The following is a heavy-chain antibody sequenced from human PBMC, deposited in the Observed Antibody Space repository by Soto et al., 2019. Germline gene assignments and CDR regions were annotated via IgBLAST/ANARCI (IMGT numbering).Heavy chain of an antibody. J-gene: IGHJ4*02. CDR2: ISSTTNYI. CDR3: ARESEDLTSNFDY. Sequence: PGGSLRLSCAASGFTFTRYSMNWVRQAPGKGLEWVSSISSTTNYIYYGDSMKGRFTISRDNAKNSLYLEMNSLRAENTAVYYCARESEDLTSNFDYWGQGTLVTVSS. V-gene: IGHV3-21*06. CDR1: GFTFTRYS.